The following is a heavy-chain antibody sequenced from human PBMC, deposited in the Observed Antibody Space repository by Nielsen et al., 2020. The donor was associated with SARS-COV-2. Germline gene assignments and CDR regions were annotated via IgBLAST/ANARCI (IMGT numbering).Heavy chain of an antibody. D-gene: IGHD4-17*01. Sequence: GESLKISCAASGFTFSSYSMNWVRQAPGKGLEWVSSISSSSSYIYYADSVKGRLTISRDNAKNSLYLQMNSLRAEDTAVYYCARDSGYGDYVGGDYWGQGTLVTVSS. CDR3: ARDSGYGDYVGGDY. J-gene: IGHJ4*02. CDR1: GFTFSSYS. V-gene: IGHV3-21*01. CDR2: ISSSSSYI.